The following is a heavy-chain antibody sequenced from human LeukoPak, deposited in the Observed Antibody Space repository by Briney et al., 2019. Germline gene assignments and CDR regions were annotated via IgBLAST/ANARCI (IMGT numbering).Heavy chain of an antibody. J-gene: IGHJ4*02. CDR3: ARDGTYTDYDPDFDI. Sequence: GGSLRLSCAASGFTFSRFWMSWVRQAPGKGQEWVANIKQDGSEKYYVDSVKGRFTISRDNAKNSLYLQMNSLRAEDTAVFYCARDGTYTDYDPDFDIWGQGTLVTVSS. V-gene: IGHV3-7*04. CDR2: IKQDGSEK. D-gene: IGHD5-12*01. CDR1: GFTFSRFW.